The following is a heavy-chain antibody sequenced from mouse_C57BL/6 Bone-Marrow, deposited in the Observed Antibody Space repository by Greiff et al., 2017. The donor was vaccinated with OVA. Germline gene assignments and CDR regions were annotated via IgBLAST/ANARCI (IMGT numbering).Heavy chain of an antibody. CDR3: TAKDYYGSEGKPRAMDY. Sequence: VQLQQSGAELVRPGASVKLSCTASGFNIKDDYMHWVKQRPEQGLEWIGWIDPENGDTEYASKFQGKATITADTSSNTAYLQLSSLTSADTAVYYCTAKDYYGSEGKPRAMDYWGQGTSVTVSS. J-gene: IGHJ4*01. CDR2: IDPENGDT. CDR1: GFNIKDDY. V-gene: IGHV14-4*01. D-gene: IGHD1-1*01.